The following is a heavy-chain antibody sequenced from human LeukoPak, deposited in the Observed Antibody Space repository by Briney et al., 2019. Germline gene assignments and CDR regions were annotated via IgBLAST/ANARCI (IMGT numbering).Heavy chain of an antibody. CDR3: ARYSGSYEVNYYYYYGMDV. CDR1: GFTLSSYA. V-gene: IGHV3-7*03. CDR2: IKQDGSEK. J-gene: IGHJ6*02. Sequence: GGSLRLSCAASGFTLSSYAMSWVRQAPGKGLEWVANIKQDGSEKYYVDSVKGRFTISRDNAKNSLYLQMNSLRAEDTAVYYCARYSGSYEVNYYYYYGMDVWGQGTTVTVSS. D-gene: IGHD1-26*01.